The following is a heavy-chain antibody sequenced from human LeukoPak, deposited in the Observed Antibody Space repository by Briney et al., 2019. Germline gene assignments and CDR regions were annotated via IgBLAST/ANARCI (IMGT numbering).Heavy chain of an antibody. CDR1: GFTFSNAW. Sequence: GGSLRLSCAASGFTFSNAWMNWVRQAPGKGLEWVSHISSSGSMIWYGESVKGRFTISRDSAKNSLHLQMNSLRAEDTAVYYCARDPESNWGWDLDYWGQGTLVTVSS. V-gene: IGHV3-48*01. J-gene: IGHJ4*02. D-gene: IGHD7-27*01. CDR2: ISSSGSMI. CDR3: ARDPESNWGWDLDY.